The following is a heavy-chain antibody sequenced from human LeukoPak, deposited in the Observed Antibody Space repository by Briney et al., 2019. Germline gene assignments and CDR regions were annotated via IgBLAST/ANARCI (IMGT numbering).Heavy chain of an antibody. CDR3: ATVKDFGYSGTRDAFDI. D-gene: IGHD5-12*01. Sequence: ASVKVSCKVSGYTLTELSMHWVRQAPGKGLEWMGGFDPEDGETIYARKFQGRVTMTEDTSTDTAYMELSSLRSEDTAVYYCATVKDFGYSGTRDAFDIWGQGTMVTVSS. J-gene: IGHJ3*02. V-gene: IGHV1-24*01. CDR2: FDPEDGET. CDR1: GYTLTELS.